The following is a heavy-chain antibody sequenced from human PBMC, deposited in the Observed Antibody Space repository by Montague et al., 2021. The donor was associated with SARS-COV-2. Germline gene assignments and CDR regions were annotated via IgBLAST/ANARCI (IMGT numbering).Heavy chain of an antibody. Sequence: SETLSLTCTVSGYSISSGYYWGWIRQPPGKGLEWIGSIYHSGGTXXNPSLKSRVTISVDTSKNQSSLKLSSVTAADTAVYYCARDVRYYDFWSGRAQTSPDYWGQGTLVTVSS. CDR1: GYSISSGYY. J-gene: IGHJ4*02. V-gene: IGHV4-38-2*02. CDR3: ARDVRYYDFWSGRAQTSPDY. CDR2: IYHSGGT. D-gene: IGHD3-3*01.